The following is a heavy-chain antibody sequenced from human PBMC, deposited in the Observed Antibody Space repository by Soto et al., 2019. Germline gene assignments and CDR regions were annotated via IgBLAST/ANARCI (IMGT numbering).Heavy chain of an antibody. CDR3: AGDWGGRQLRPRGNS. J-gene: IGHJ5*01. CDR1: GFTFSDYY. V-gene: IGHV3-11*01. Sequence: GGSLRLSCTASGFTFSDYYMSWIRRAPGQGLEWVSYMSSSGDTIYYADSVKGRFTISRDNTKNSLYLQKNSLRAEDSAVSYGAGDWGGRQLRPRGNSWHEASLETVCS. CDR2: MSSSGDTI. D-gene: IGHD3-16*01.